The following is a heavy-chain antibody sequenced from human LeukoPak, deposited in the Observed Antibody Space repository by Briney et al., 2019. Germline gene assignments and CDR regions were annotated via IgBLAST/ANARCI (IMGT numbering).Heavy chain of an antibody. D-gene: IGHD1-20*01. CDR2: IKQDGSEK. J-gene: IGHJ4*02. V-gene: IGHV3-7*01. CDR1: GFTFSSYW. Sequence: GGSLRLSCAASGFTFSSYWMSWVRQAPGKGLEWVANIKQDGSEKYYVDSVKGRFTVSRDNAKNSLYLQMNSLRAEDTAVYYCATGITGTKRVGYFDYWGQGTLVTVSS. CDR3: ATGITGTKRVGYFDY.